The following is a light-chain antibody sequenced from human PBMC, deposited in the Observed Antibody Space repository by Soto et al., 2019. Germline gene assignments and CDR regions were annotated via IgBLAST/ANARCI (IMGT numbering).Light chain of an antibody. V-gene: IGKV1-5*01. CDR2: DAS. CDR3: QQYNGYPWT. J-gene: IGKJ1*01. CDR1: RRISSW. Sequence: DIQMTQSPSTLSSSVGDRVTITCRASRRISSWLAWYQQQPGKAPKLLVYDASTLRSGVPSRFSGNGSGTEFTLTTSRLQPEDLATYFCQQYNGYPWTFGQGTRVGIK.